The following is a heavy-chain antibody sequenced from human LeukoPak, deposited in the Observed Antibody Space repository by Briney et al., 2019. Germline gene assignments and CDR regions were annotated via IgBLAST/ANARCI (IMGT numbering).Heavy chain of an antibody. V-gene: IGHV1-18*01. CDR2: ISAYNGNT. CDR3: SRYCSSTSCYKFDAFDI. D-gene: IGHD2-2*02. J-gene: IGHJ3*02. CDR1: GHTFTNYG. Sequence: ASVKVSCKAFGHTFTNYGITWVRQAPGQGLEWMGWISAYNGNTNYARKFQGRVTMTTDTSTSTAYMELRRLRSDDTAVYYCSRYCSSTSCYKFDAFDIWGQGTMVTVSS.